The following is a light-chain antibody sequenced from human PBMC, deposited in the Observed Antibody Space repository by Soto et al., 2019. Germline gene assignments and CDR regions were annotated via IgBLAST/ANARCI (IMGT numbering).Light chain of an antibody. Sequence: QSALTQPRSVSGSPGQSVTISCTGTSSDVGGYNYVSWYQQLPGKAPKLMIYDVSERPSGVPDRFSGSKSGNTASLTISGLQAEDEADYYCCSYAGTYTLVFGGGTQLTVL. J-gene: IGLJ2*01. CDR1: SSDVGGYNY. CDR3: CSYAGTYTLV. V-gene: IGLV2-11*01. CDR2: DVS.